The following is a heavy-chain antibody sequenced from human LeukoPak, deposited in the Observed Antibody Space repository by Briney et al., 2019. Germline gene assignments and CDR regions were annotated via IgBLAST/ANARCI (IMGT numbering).Heavy chain of an antibody. CDR3: ARDWWVYYDSSGYSRGFDY. J-gene: IGHJ4*02. Sequence: QPGGSLRLSCAASGSTFSSHAMSWVRQAPGKGLEWVSTISADGGITYYADSVKGRFTTSRDNSKNTLYLQMNSLRAEDTAVYYCARDWWVYYDSSGYSRGFDYWGQGTLVTVSS. CDR1: GSTFSSHA. D-gene: IGHD3-22*01. CDR2: ISADGGIT. V-gene: IGHV3-23*01.